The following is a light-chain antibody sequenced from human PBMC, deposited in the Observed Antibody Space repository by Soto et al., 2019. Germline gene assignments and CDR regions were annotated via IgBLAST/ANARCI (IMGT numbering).Light chain of an antibody. Sequence: AVQLTQSPSSLSASVGDRVTITCRASQGIRTDLGWYQQSPGKGPKVLIVGASTLQSGVPSRFSGSGSGTDFTLTISSLQPEDSATYYCLQDFSYPRTFGQGTKVEIK. CDR2: GAS. CDR3: LQDFSYPRT. CDR1: QGIRTD. V-gene: IGKV1-6*01. J-gene: IGKJ1*01.